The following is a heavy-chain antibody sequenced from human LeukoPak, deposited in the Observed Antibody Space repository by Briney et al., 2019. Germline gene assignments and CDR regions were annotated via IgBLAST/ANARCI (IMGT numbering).Heavy chain of an antibody. V-gene: IGHV3-48*03. CDR3: ARDKVQLATPDFYYSYYMDV. CDR1: GFTFSSYE. D-gene: IGHD6-13*01. CDR2: ISRSGSTI. Sequence: GGSLRLSCAASGFTFSSYEMNWVRQAPGKGLEWVSYISRSGSTIYYADSVKGRFTISRDNAKNSLYLQMNSLRAEDTAVYYCARDKVQLATPDFYYSYYMDVWGKGTTVTVSS. J-gene: IGHJ6*03.